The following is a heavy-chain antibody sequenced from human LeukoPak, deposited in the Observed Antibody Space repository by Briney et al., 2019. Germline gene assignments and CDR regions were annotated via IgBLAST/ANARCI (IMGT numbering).Heavy chain of an antibody. CDR2: IYSGGST. CDR3: ARDKYDFWSGYHPFDY. Sequence: GGSLRLSCAASGFTVSSNYMSWVRQAPGKGLEWVSVIYSGGSTYYADSVKGRFTISRDNSKNTLYLQMNSLRAEDTAVYCCARDKYDFWSGYHPFDYWGQGTLVTVSS. V-gene: IGHV3-66*01. D-gene: IGHD3-3*01. CDR1: GFTVSSNY. J-gene: IGHJ4*02.